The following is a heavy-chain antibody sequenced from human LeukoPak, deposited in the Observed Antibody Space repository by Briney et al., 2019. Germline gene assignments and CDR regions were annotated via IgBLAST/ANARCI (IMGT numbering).Heavy chain of an antibody. J-gene: IGHJ5*02. Sequence: SETLSLTCGVSGGYFSGYYWSWIRQPPGKWLEWIGEISHSGTTNYNPSLKSRVSMSVGTSSTQFSLIMTSVTAADTAVYYCATSGWNGGGGFDPWGQGTLVIVSS. CDR1: GGYFSGYY. CDR3: ATSGWNGGGGFDP. V-gene: IGHV4-34*01. D-gene: IGHD3-16*01. CDR2: ISHSGTT.